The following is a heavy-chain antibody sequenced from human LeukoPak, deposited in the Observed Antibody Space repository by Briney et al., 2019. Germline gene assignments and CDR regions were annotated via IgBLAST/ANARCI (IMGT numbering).Heavy chain of an antibody. J-gene: IGHJ6*03. CDR1: GGSISSSSYY. CDR3: ARVWARYFDWLRSPYYYMDV. D-gene: IGHD3-9*01. CDR2: IYYSGST. Sequence: SETLSLTCTVSGGSISSSSYYWGWIRQPPGRGLEWIGSIYYSGSTYYNPSLKRRVTISVDTSKNQLSLKLSSVTAADTAVYYCARVWARYFDWLRSPYYYMDVWGKGTTVTVSS. V-gene: IGHV4-39*01.